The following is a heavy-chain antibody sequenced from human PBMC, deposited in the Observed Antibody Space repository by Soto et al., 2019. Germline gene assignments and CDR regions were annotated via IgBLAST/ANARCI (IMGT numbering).Heavy chain of an antibody. CDR3: ARDLDIVLMVYSIPHGLDV. CDR1: GFTFNDYA. J-gene: IGHJ6*02. CDR2: ISYDGTNK. Sequence: PGGSLRLSCAASGFTFNDYAMHWVRQAPGKGLEWVAVISYDGTNKYYGDSVKGRFTISRDNSKNTLYLQMNSLRAEDTAVYYCARDLDIVLMVYSIPHGLDVWGQGTTVTVSS. D-gene: IGHD2-8*01. V-gene: IGHV3-30-3*01.